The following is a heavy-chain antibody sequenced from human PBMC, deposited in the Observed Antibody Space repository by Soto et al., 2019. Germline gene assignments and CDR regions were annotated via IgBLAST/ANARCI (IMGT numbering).Heavy chain of an antibody. D-gene: IGHD5-12*01. Sequence: SETLSLTCTVSGGSIIGSGFHWAWIRQPPGKGLEWIGSIYYSGTANYSPSLKSRLAIDVDTSKNQFSLRLSSVTAADTAVYYCAALSDYCVGGFDPWGQGTLVTVSS. CDR3: AALSDYCVGGFDP. CDR2: IYYSGTA. J-gene: IGHJ5*02. CDR1: GGSIIGSGFH. V-gene: IGHV4-39*01.